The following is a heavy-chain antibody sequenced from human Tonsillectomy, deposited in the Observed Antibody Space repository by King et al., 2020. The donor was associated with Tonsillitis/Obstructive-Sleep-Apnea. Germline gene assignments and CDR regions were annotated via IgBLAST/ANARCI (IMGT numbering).Heavy chain of an antibody. D-gene: IGHD4-17*01. CDR3: ARDLTPGDYPSWYEIGPGEYFQH. Sequence: QLVQSGGGVVQPGRSLRLSCAASGFTFSHYGMHWVRQAPGKGLEWVAVIWYDGSSKYYADSVKGRFTISRDNSKDTLYLQMNSLRAQDTAVYYCARDLTPGDYPSWYEIGPGEYFQHWGQGTLVTVSS. V-gene: IGHV3-33*01. CDR1: GFTFSHYG. J-gene: IGHJ1*01. CDR2: IWYDGSSK.